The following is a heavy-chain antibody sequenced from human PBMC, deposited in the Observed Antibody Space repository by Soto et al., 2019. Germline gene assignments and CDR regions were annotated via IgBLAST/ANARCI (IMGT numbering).Heavy chain of an antibody. D-gene: IGHD3-9*01. CDR3: ARDYLYDTSYFDY. J-gene: IGHJ4*02. CDR2: IYYSGST. Sequence: KTSETLSLTCTVSCGSISSGGYYWSWIRQHPGKGLEWIGYIYYSGSTYYNPSLKSRVTISVDTSKNQFSLKLSSVTAADTAVYYCARDYLYDTSYFDYWGQGTLVTVSS. V-gene: IGHV4-31*03. CDR1: CGSISSGGYY.